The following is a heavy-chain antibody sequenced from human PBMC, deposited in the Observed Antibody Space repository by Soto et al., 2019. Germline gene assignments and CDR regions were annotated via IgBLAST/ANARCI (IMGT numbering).Heavy chain of an antibody. CDR3: AKDMGDGYNFGGFDY. D-gene: IGHD5-12*01. CDR2: ISWNSGSI. Sequence: PGGSLRLSCAAPGFTFDDYAMHWVRQAPGKGLEWVSGISWNSGSIGYADSVKGRFTISRDNAKNSLYLQMNSLRAEDTALYYCAKDMGDGYNFGGFDYWGQGTLVTVSS. CDR1: GFTFDDYA. J-gene: IGHJ4*02. V-gene: IGHV3-9*01.